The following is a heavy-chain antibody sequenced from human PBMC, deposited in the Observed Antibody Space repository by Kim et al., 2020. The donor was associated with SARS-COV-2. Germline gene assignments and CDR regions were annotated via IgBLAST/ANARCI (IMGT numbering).Heavy chain of an antibody. CDR3: ASIAVAGNDY. Sequence: TANYAQKFQGRVTITAEESTSTAYMELGSLRSEDTAVYYCASIAVAGNDYWGQGTLVTVSS. V-gene: IGHV1-69*01. D-gene: IGHD6-19*01. J-gene: IGHJ4*02. CDR2: TA.